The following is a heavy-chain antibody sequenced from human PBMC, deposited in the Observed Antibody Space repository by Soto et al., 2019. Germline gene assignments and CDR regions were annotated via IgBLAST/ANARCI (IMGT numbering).Heavy chain of an antibody. Sequence: SETLSLTCTVSGGSISSGGYYWSWIRQHPGKGLEWIGYIYYSGSTYYNPSLKSRVTISVDTSKNQFSLKLSSVTAADTAVYYCARVERYFDWLLGKGAFDIWGQGTMVT. CDR3: ARVERYFDWLLGKGAFDI. D-gene: IGHD3-9*01. CDR1: GGSISSGGYY. V-gene: IGHV4-31*03. CDR2: IYYSGST. J-gene: IGHJ3*02.